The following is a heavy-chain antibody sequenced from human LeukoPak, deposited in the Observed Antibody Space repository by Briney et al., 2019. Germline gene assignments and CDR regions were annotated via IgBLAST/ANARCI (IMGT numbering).Heavy chain of an antibody. J-gene: IGHJ4*02. Sequence: SQTLSLTCAISGDSVSSNSAAWNWIRQSPSRGLEWLGRTYYRSKWYNDYAVSVKSRITINPDISKNQFSLQLNSVTPEDTAVYYCARGPGYYDSSGYYEYYFDYWGQGTLVTVSS. CDR2: TYYRSKWYN. CDR3: ARGPGYYDSSGYYEYYFDY. V-gene: IGHV6-1*01. CDR1: GDSVSSNSAA. D-gene: IGHD3-22*01.